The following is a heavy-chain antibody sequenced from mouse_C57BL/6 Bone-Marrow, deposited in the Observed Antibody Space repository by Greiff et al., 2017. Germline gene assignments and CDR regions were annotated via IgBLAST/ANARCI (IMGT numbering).Heavy chain of an antibody. CDR2: IYPRDGST. CDR1: GYTFTSYD. Sequence: QVQLQQSGPELVKPGASVKLSCKASGYTFTSYDINWVKQRPGQGLEWIGWIYPRDGSTKYNEKFKGKATLPVDTSSSTAYMELHSLTSEDSAVYFCARVEFDGSSGDWYFDVWGTGTTVTVSS. V-gene: IGHV1-85*01. J-gene: IGHJ1*03. CDR3: ARVEFDGSSGDWYFDV. D-gene: IGHD1-1*01.